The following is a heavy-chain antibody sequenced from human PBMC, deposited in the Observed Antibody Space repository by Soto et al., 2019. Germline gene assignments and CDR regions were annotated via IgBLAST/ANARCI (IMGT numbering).Heavy chain of an antibody. J-gene: IGHJ2*01. CDR3: ARGYSGYHYGWYFDL. CDR2: IIPILGIA. V-gene: IGHV1-69*02. D-gene: IGHD5-12*01. Sequence: QVQLVQSGAEVKKPGSSVKVSCKASGGTFSSYTISWVRQAPGQGLEWMGRIIPILGIANYAQKFQGRVTITADKSTSTDYMELSSLRSEDTAVYYCARGYSGYHYGWYFDLWGRGTLVTVSS. CDR1: GGTFSSYT.